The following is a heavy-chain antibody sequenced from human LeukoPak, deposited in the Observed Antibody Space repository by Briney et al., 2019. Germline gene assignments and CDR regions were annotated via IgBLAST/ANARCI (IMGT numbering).Heavy chain of an antibody. Sequence: GSLRLSCAASGFTFSNFAMSWVRQPPGKGLEWIGEINHSGSTNYNPSLKSRVAISVDTSKNQFSLKLSSVTAADTAVYYCASLSYDSSGYYYGGRWDYFDYWGQGTLVTVSS. V-gene: IGHV4-34*01. J-gene: IGHJ4*02. CDR1: GFTFSNFA. D-gene: IGHD3-22*01. CDR3: ASLSYDSSGYYYGGRWDYFDY. CDR2: INHSGST.